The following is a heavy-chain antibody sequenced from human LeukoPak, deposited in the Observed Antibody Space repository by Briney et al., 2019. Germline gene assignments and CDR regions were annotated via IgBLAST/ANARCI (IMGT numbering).Heavy chain of an antibody. J-gene: IGHJ1*01. V-gene: IGHV1-69*06. Sequence: SVKVSCKASGGTFSSYAISWVRQAPGQGLEWMGGIIPIFGTADDAQKFQGRVTITADKSTSTAYMELSSLRSEDTAVYYCARGLPGRYSSSWPEYFQHWGQGTLVTVSS. D-gene: IGHD6-13*01. CDR3: ARGLPGRYSSSWPEYFQH. CDR1: GGTFSSYA. CDR2: IIPIFGTA.